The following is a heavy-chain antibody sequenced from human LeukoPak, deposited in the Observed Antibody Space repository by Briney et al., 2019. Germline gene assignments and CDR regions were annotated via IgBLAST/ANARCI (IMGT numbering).Heavy chain of an antibody. Sequence: GGSLRLSCAASGFTFSTYWMHWVRQAPGKGLVWVARIKGDGSSTIYADSVKGRFTISRDNSKNTLYLQTSSLRAEDTAVYYCARASTTVPNLLDHWGRGALVTVPS. CDR3: ARASTTVPNLLDH. V-gene: IGHV3-74*01. CDR2: IKGDGSST. J-gene: IGHJ4*02. D-gene: IGHD4-17*01. CDR1: GFTFSTYW.